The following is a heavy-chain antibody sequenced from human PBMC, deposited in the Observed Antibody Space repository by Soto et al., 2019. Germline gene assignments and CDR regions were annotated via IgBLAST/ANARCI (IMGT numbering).Heavy chain of an antibody. V-gene: IGHV1-69*06. CDR3: AREYCSSTSCRPTYYYYGMDV. Sequence: SVKVSCKASGGTFSSYAISWVRQAPGQGLEWMGGIIPIFGTANYAQKFQGRVTITADKSTSTAYMELSSLRSEDTAVYYCAREYCSSTSCRPTYYYYGMDVWGQGTTVTV. D-gene: IGHD2-2*01. J-gene: IGHJ6*02. CDR2: IIPIFGTA. CDR1: GGTFSSYA.